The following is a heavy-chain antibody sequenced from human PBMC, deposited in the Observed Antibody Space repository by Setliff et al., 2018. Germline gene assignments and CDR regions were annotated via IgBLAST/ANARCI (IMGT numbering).Heavy chain of an antibody. D-gene: IGHD3-22*01. Sequence: LRLSCAASGFTFSNYGMTWVRQAPGKGLEWISYISTSGSTIYYADSVKGRFTISRDNAKNSLYLQMNSLRAEDTAVYYCARLALTGYDSSGYYYALDYYYYMDVWGKGTTVTVSS. CDR2: ISTSGSTI. J-gene: IGHJ6*03. CDR1: GFTFSNYG. CDR3: ARLALTGYDSSGYYYALDYYYYMDV. V-gene: IGHV3-48*01.